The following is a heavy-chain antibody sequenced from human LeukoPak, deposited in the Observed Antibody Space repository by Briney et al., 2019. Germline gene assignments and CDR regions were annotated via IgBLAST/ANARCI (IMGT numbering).Heavy chain of an antibody. V-gene: IGHV1-2*02. CDR1: GYTFTGYY. D-gene: IGHD4-17*01. J-gene: IGHJ3*02. CDR2: INPNSGGT. CDR3: ASQPSYGDLTWTAFDI. Sequence: GASVKVSCKASGYTFTGYYMHWVRQAPGQGLEWMGWINPNSGGTNYAQKFQGRVTMTRDTSISTAYMELSRLRSDDTAVYYCASQPSYGDLTWTAFDIWGQGTMVTVSS.